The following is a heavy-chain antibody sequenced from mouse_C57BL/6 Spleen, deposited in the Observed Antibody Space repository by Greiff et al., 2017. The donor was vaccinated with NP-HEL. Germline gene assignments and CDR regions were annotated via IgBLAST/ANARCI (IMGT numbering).Heavy chain of an antibody. CDR2: ISYSGST. J-gene: IGHJ3*01. V-gene: IGHV3-1*01. D-gene: IGHD2-4*01. CDR1: GYSITSGYD. CDR3: ARAGYDYDEAWFAY. Sequence: VQRVESGPGMVKPSQSLSLTCTVTGYSITSGYDWHWIRHFPGNKLEWMGYISYSGSTNYNPSLKSRISITHDTSKNHFFLKLNSVTTEDTATYYCARAGYDYDEAWFAYWGQGTLVTVSA.